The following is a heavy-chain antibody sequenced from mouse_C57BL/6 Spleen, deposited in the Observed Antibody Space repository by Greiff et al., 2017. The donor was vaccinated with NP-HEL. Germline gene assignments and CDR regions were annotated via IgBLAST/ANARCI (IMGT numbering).Heavy chain of an antibody. Sequence: VQLKESGGGLVQPGGSMKLSCVASGFTFSNYWMNWVRQSPEKGLEWVAQIRLKSDNYATHYAESVKGRFTISRDDSKSSVYLQMNNLRAEDTGMYYCTGRFSSFDVWGTGTTVTVSS. CDR3: TGRFSSFDV. J-gene: IGHJ1*03. CDR2: IRLKSDNYAT. CDR1: GFTFSNYW. V-gene: IGHV6-3*01.